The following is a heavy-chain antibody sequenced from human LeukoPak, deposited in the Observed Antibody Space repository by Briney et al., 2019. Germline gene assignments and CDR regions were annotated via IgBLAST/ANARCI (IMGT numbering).Heavy chain of an antibody. D-gene: IGHD6-13*01. J-gene: IGHJ3*02. CDR3: ARFSSSYDAFDI. CDR1: GGSISSGGYS. CDR2: IYHSGST. Sequence: PSETLSLTCAVCGGSISSGGYSWSWIRQPPGKGLEWIGYIYHSGSTYYNPSLKSRVTISVDRSKNQFSLKLSSVTAADTAVYYCARFSSSYDAFDIWGQGTMVTVSS. V-gene: IGHV4-30-2*01.